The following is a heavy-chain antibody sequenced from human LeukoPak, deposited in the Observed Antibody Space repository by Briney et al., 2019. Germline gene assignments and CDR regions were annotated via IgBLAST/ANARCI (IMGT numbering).Heavy chain of an antibody. CDR1: GFTFGTYW. CDR3: ARGGPRYYYDSSGYRI. D-gene: IGHD3-22*01. CDR2: INSDGGTT. J-gene: IGHJ3*02. Sequence: GGSLRLSCGASGFTFGTYWMHWVRQAPGKGLVWVSGINSDGGTTTYADSVKGRFTISRDNAKNTLYLQMNSLRAEDTAVYYCARGGPRYYYDSSGYRIWGQGTMVTVSS. V-gene: IGHV3-74*01.